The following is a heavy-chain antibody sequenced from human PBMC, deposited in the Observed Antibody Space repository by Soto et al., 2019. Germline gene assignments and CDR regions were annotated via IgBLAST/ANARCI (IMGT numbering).Heavy chain of an antibody. CDR3: ARTVGAGDYYYGMDV. D-gene: IGHD1-26*01. CDR2: IGTAGDT. CDR1: GFTFSSYD. V-gene: IGHV3-13*01. Sequence: GSLRLSCAASGFTFSSYDMHWVRQATGKGLEWVSAIGTAGDTYYPGSVKGRFTISRENAKNSLYLQMNSLRAGDTAVYYCARTVGAGDYYYGMDVWGQGTTVTVSS. J-gene: IGHJ6*02.